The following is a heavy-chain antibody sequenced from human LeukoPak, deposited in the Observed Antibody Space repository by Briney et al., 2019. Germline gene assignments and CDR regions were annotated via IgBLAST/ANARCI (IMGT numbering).Heavy chain of an antibody. CDR1: GFTFSSYG. CDR2: ISYDGSNK. J-gene: IGHJ4*02. D-gene: IGHD6-19*01. CDR3: AKSLMPLEAVAGTPIPYIDY. Sequence: PGGSLRLSCAASGFTFSSYGMHWVRQAPGKGLEWVAVISYDGSNKYYADSVKGRFTISRDNSKNTLYLQMNSLRAEDTAVYYCAKSLMPLEAVAGTPIPYIDYWGQGTLVTVSS. V-gene: IGHV3-30*18.